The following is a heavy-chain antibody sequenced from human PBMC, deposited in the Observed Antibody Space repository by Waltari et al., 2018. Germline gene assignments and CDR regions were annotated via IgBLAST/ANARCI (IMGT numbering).Heavy chain of an antibody. J-gene: IGHJ4*02. CDR2: IYSGGST. V-gene: IGHV3-53*02. D-gene: IGHD1-26*01. CDR3: ARENSGSYGEFDF. CDR1: WFIVLSNY. Sequence: EVQTVETGGGLIQPGGSLSLPCAVSWFIVLSNYMTWVRQPPGKGLEWVSYIYSGGSTYYADSVKGRFTISRDNSKNTLYLQMNNLRAEDTAVYYCARENSGSYGEFDFWGQGTLVTVSS.